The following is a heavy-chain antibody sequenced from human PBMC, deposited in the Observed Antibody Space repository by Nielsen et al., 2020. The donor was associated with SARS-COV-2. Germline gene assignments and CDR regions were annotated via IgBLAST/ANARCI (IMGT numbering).Heavy chain of an antibody. CDR2: IDPAESDI. J-gene: IGHJ4*02. Sequence: GESLKISCKGSGYRFSSYWITWVRQMPGKGLEWMGIIDPAESDIRYSPSFQGQVIISVDKATTTAYLQWSSLKASDTAMYYCARLVNIVVLPAASLFDYWGQGTLVTVSS. CDR3: ARLVNIVVLPAASLFDY. CDR1: GYRFSSYW. V-gene: IGHV5-51*01. D-gene: IGHD2-2*01.